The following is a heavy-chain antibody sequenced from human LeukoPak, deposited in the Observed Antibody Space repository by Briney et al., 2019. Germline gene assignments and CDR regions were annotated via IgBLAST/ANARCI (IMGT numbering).Heavy chain of an antibody. Sequence: GGSLRLSCAASGFTFNSYAMSWARQAPGKGLEWVSAISGSVSGTYYADSVKGRFTISRDNPKNTVYLQMNSLRAEDTAVYYCAKDRFGAAAGWFDYWGQGTLVTVAS. CDR2: ISGSVSGT. V-gene: IGHV3-23*01. D-gene: IGHD6-13*01. CDR1: GFTFNSYA. CDR3: AKDRFGAAAGWFDY. J-gene: IGHJ4*02.